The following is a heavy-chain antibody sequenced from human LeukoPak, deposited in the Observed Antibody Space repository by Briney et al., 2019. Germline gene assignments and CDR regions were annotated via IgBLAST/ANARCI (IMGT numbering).Heavy chain of an antibody. V-gene: IGHV3-23*01. D-gene: IGHD3-10*02. CDR3: AKCSAGYYNDAFDI. Sequence: GGSLRLSCAASGFTFDNYAMNWVRQAPGKGLEWVSYISGGGANRHYSDSVKGRFTISRDNPKNTLYLQINNLRAEDTAMYYCAKCSAGYYNDAFDIWGRGTMVTVSS. J-gene: IGHJ3*02. CDR1: GFTFDNYA. CDR2: ISGGGANR.